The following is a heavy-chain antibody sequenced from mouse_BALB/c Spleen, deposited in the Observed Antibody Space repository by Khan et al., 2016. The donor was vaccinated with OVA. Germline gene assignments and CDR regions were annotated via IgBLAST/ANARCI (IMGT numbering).Heavy chain of an antibody. V-gene: IGHV2-3*01. J-gene: IGHJ4*01. CDR2: IWGDGNT. CDR1: GFSLTSYG. CDR3: AKDRGYYAVDY. Sequence: QVQLKQSGPGLVAPSQSLSITCTVSGFSLTSYGVSWVRQPPGKGLEWLGVIWGDGNTNFHSALRSRLSISKDNSKMQVFIKLNSLQAEDTATCYCAKDRGYYAVDYWGQGTSVTVSS.